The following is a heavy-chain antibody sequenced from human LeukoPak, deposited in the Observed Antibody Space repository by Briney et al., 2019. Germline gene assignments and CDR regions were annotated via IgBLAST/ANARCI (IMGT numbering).Heavy chain of an antibody. Sequence: GGSLRLSCAASGFIFRTYAMNWVRQAPGKGLEWVANIKQDGSEKYYVDSVKGRFTISRDNAKNSLYLQMNSLRAEDTAVYYCAREAAAGHFDYWGQGTLVTVSS. V-gene: IGHV3-7*01. CDR2: IKQDGSEK. CDR3: AREAAAGHFDY. D-gene: IGHD6-13*01. CDR1: GFIFRTYA. J-gene: IGHJ4*02.